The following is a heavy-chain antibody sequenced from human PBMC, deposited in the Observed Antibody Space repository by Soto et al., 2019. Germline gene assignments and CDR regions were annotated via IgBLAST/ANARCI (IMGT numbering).Heavy chain of an antibody. CDR3: VIDRLIVAVSVGRMDV. Sequence: QVQLVQSGAEVKKPGTSVRVSCKASGDTFIGYSISWVRQAPGQGLEWMGWVIPTRRTTKYAQRFQGRVTMSVDQFASTTYMELSSLRPEDTALYYCVIDRLIVAVSVGRMDVWGQGTTVTVSS. D-gene: IGHD6-19*01. J-gene: IGHJ6*02. CDR1: GDTFIGYS. V-gene: IGHV1-69*01. CDR2: VIPTRRTT.